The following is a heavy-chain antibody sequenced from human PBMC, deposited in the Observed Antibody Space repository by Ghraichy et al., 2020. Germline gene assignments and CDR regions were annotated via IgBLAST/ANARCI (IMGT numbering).Heavy chain of an antibody. CDR1: GFTVSSNY. D-gene: IGHD4-17*01. CDR2: IYSGGST. V-gene: IGHV3-53*01. CDR3: ARDIPFSYGDYYYYYYGMDV. Sequence: GGSLRLSCAASGFTVSSNYMSWVRQAPGKGLEWVSVIYSGGSTYYADSVKGRFTISRDNSKNTLYLQMNSLRAEDTAVYYCARDIPFSYGDYYYYYYGMDVWGQGTTVTVSS. J-gene: IGHJ6*02.